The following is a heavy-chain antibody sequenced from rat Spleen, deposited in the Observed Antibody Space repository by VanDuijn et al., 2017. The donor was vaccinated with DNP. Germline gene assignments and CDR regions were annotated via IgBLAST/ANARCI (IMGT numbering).Heavy chain of an antibody. CDR3: ARHEAGPWFAY. D-gene: IGHD4-6*01. V-gene: IGHV5-58*01. CDR1: GFTFSNYW. J-gene: IGHJ3*01. Sequence: EVQLVETGGGLVQPGRPLKLSCVASGFTFSNYWMFWIRQAPGKGLEWVASINTDGGSTQYPESVKGRFTISRDNAKSTLYLQMDSLRSEETATYYCARHEAGPWFAYWGQGTLVTVSS. CDR2: INTDGGST.